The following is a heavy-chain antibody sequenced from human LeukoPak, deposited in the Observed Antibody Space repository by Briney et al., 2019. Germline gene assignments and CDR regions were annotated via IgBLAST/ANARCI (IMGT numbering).Heavy chain of an antibody. CDR3: ARSSSGYGFDAFDI. J-gene: IGHJ3*02. CDR2: FSASGDST. Sequence: GGPLPLSCAASGFTFTTSAWTWFRQAPGKGLEWVSYFSASGDSTNYTDSVKGRFLMLRDNSKDTNTLYLHMNSLRAEDTAVYYCARSSSGYGFDAFDIWGQGTVVTVSS. D-gene: IGHD5-12*01. V-gene: IGHV3-23*01. CDR1: GFTFTTSA.